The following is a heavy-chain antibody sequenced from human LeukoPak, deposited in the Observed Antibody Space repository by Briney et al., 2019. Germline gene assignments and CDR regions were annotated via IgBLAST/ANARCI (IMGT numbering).Heavy chain of an antibody. D-gene: IGHD2-15*01. CDR2: IYTSGST. V-gene: IGHV4-61*02. CDR3: ARDRPKGGPFGY. CDR1: GGSISSGSYY. J-gene: IGHJ4*02. Sequence: SETLSLTCTVSGGSISSGSYYWSWIRQPAGKGLEWIGRIYTSGSTNYNPSLKSRVTISVDTSKNQFSLKLSSVTAADTAVYYCARDRPKGGPFGYWGQGTLVTVSS.